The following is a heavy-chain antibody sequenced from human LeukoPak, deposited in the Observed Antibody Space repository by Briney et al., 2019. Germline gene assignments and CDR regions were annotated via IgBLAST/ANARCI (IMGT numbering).Heavy chain of an antibody. D-gene: IGHD6-19*01. CDR1: GFTFSGYT. V-gene: IGHV3-21*01. CDR2: ISSSTSYI. CDR3: ARDTVAGNY. Sequence: GGSLRLSCAASGFTFSGYTMNWVRQAPGKGLEWVSSISSSTSYIYYADSVKGRFTISRDNAKNSLYLQMNSLRSEDTALYFCARDTVAGNYWGQGTLVTVSS. J-gene: IGHJ4*02.